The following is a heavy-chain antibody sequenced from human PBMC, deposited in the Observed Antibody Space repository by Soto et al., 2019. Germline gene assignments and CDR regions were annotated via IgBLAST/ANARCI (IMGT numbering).Heavy chain of an antibody. D-gene: IGHD3-10*01. Sequence: QVQLQESGSGLVKPSQTLSVTCAVSGGSMSSGGHSWSWIRQSPGKGLEWIVCIYATGKTYYNPSLKSRVTISVDTSKNQFSLNVTSVTAADTAVYYCARAPPGPSPRWDVW. CDR1: GGSMSSGGHS. CDR2: IYATGKT. J-gene: IGHJ6*01. V-gene: IGHV4-30-2*06. CDR3: ARAPPGPSPRWDV.